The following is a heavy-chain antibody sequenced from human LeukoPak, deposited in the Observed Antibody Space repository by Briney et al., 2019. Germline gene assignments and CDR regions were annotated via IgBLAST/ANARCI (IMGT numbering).Heavy chain of an antibody. V-gene: IGHV3-23*01. CDR2: ISGSGGST. J-gene: IGHJ4*02. D-gene: IGHD4-17*01. CDR1: GFTFSNYA. Sequence: GGSLRLSCAASGFTFSNYAMSWVRQAPGKGLQWVSAISGSGGSTYYADSVKGRFTISRDNSKNTLYLQMNSLRAEDTAVYYCAKGAYGDYRFFDYWGQGTLVTVSS. CDR3: AKGAYGDYRFFDY.